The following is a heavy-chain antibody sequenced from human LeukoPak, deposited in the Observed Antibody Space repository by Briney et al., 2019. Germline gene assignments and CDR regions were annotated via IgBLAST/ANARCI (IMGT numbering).Heavy chain of an antibody. V-gene: IGHV3-74*01. J-gene: IGHJ6*04. CDR1: GFTFSSYW. Sequence: GGSLRLSCVASGFTFSSYWMHWVRQAPGKGLVWVSRINSDGTYTTYANSVKGRFTISRDNAKNTLYLEMNSLRAEDTAVYYCAGGNYYDMDVWGKGTTVTVSS. CDR3: AGGNYYDMDV. CDR2: INSDGTYT.